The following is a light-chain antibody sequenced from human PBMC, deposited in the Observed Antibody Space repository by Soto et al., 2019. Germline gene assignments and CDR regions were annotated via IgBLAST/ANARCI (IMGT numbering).Light chain of an antibody. J-gene: IGKJ1*01. V-gene: IGKV1-39*01. CDR3: QQYSTFSLT. CDR1: QSISSY. Sequence: DIQMTQSPSSLSASVGDRVTITCRASQSISSYLNWYQHKPGKAPKLLIYAASSLQSGVPSRFSGSGSGTDFTLTISRLQPDDCATYYCQQYSTFSLTFGQGTKVDI. CDR2: AAS.